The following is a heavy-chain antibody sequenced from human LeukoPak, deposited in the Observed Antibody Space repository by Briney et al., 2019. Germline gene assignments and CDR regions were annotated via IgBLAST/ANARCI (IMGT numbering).Heavy chain of an antibody. V-gene: IGHV1-69*01. D-gene: IGHD3-10*01. CDR1: GGTFSSYA. Sequence: SVKVSCKASGGTFSSYAISWVRQAPGQGLEWMGGIIPIFSTANYAQKFQGRVTITADESTSTAYMELSSLRSEGTAVYYCARDRYYGSGSYYNGYFDYWGQGTLVTVSS. J-gene: IGHJ4*02. CDR2: IIPIFSTA. CDR3: ARDRYYGSGSYYNGYFDY.